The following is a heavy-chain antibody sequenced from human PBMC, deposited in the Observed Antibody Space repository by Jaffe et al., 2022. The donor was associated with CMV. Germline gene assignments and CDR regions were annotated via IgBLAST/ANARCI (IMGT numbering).Heavy chain of an antibody. Sequence: QVQLVESGGGVVQPGRSLRLSCAASGFTFSSYGMHWVRQAPGKGLEWVAVISYDGSNKYYADSVKGRFTISRDNSKNTLYLQMNSLRAEDTAVYYCAKDPPRLRRYYYYGMDVWGQGTTVTVSS. CDR3: AKDPPRLRRYYYYGMDV. V-gene: IGHV3-30*18. CDR1: GFTFSSYG. CDR2: ISYDGSNK. J-gene: IGHJ6*02. D-gene: IGHD5-12*01.